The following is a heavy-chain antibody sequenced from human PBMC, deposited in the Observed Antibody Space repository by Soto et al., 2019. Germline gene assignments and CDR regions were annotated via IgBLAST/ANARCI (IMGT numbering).Heavy chain of an antibody. CDR1: VGTFSSYA. CDR3: ARSAREDGPGLPYYYGMDV. V-gene: IGHV1-69*13. CDR2: IIPIFGTA. Sequence: SVKVSCKASVGTFSSYAISWVRQAPGQGLEWMGGIIPIFGTANYAQKFQGRVTITADESTSTAYMELSSLRSEDTAVYYCARSAREDGPGLPYYYGMDVWGQGTTVTVSS. J-gene: IGHJ6*02.